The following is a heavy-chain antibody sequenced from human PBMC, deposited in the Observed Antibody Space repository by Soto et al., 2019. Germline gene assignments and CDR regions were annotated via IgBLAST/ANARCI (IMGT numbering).Heavy chain of an antibody. CDR3: ARFRAPRRQLISMSFHL. CDR1: GYDFTNYW. Sequence: GETLKISCKASGYDFTNYWIAWVRQTPGRGLEWMGMIYPGDSDIRYNPSFRGRVTISADKSITSAFVQWGSLKASDSAIYYCARFRAPRRQLISMSFHLWGLGTLVTVAS. V-gene: IGHV5-51*01. CDR2: IYPGDSDI. D-gene: IGHD6-13*01. J-gene: IGHJ4*03.